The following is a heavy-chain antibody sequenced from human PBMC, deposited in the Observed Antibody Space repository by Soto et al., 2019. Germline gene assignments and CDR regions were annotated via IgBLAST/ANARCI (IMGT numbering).Heavy chain of an antibody. CDR2: IRKKTNSYST. V-gene: IGHV3-72*01. CDR1: GFTFSNYY. Sequence: PGGSLRLSCAASGFTFSNYYMDWVRQVPGKGLEWVGRIRKKTNSYSTEYAASVKGRFTISRDDSKNSIYLQINSLKAEDTAVYFCAKTSTTSYFDFWGQGTLVTVSS. CDR3: AKTSTTSYFDF. J-gene: IGHJ4*02. D-gene: IGHD4-17*01.